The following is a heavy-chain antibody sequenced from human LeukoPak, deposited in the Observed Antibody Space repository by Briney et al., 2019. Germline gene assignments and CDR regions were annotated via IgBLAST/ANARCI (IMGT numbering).Heavy chain of an antibody. D-gene: IGHD3-3*01. Sequence: SETLPLTCTVSGGSISSYYWSWIPQSPGKGLEWIGYIYYSGSTNYNPSLKSRVTISVDTSKNQFSLKLSSVTAADTAVYYCARQRFLEWYFDYWGQGTLVTVSS. CDR2: IYYSGST. CDR3: ARQRFLEWYFDY. CDR1: GGSISSYY. V-gene: IGHV4-59*08. J-gene: IGHJ4*02.